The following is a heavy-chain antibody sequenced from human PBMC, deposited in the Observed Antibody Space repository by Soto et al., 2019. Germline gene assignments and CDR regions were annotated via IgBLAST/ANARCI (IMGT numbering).Heavy chain of an antibody. J-gene: IGHJ5*02. CDR1: GFTFGNYA. CDR3: AKDYAREVGYCTSTSCSENWFDP. Sequence: HPGGSLRLSCAASGFTFGNYALSWVRQAPGKGLEWVSGISGSGGSTYYADSVKGRFSISRDNSKNMVYLQMNSLRAEDTAVYYCAKDYAREVGYCTSTSCSENWFDPWGQGTLVTVSS. CDR2: ISGSGGST. D-gene: IGHD2-2*01. V-gene: IGHV3-23*01.